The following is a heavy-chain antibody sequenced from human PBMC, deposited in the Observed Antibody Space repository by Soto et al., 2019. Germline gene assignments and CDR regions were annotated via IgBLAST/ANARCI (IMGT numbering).Heavy chain of an antibody. J-gene: IGHJ4*02. D-gene: IGHD5-12*01. Sequence: SETLSLTCTVSGGSISSYYWSWIRQPPGKGLEWIGYIYYSGSTNYNPSLKSRVTISVDTSKSQFSLKLSSVTAADTAVYYCARDNVDGYKETFDYWGQGTLVTVSS. CDR2: IYYSGST. V-gene: IGHV4-59*01. CDR1: GGSISSYY. CDR3: ARDNVDGYKETFDY.